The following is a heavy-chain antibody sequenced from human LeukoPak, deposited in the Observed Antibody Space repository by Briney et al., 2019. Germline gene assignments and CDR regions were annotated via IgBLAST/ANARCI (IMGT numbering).Heavy chain of an antibody. CDR3: ASFCSGSSCALDF. CDR1: GLTFSSYW. CDR2: IKNDGSIT. Sequence: GGSLRLSCAASGLTFSSYWMHWVRQAPGKGLVWVSRIKNDGSITNYADSVKGRFTISRDNAKNTLYLQMNSLRAEDTAVYYCASFCSGSSCALDFWGQGTLVTVSS. J-gene: IGHJ4*02. D-gene: IGHD2-2*01. V-gene: IGHV3-74*01.